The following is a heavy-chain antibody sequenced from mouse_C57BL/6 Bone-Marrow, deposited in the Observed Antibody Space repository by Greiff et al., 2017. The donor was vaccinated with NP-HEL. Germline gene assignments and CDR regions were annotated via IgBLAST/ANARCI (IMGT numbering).Heavy chain of an antibody. CDR3: ARGLLRRHWYFDV. CDR2: IDPANGNP. Sequence: VQLQQPVAELVRPGASVKLSCTASGFNIKNTYMHWVKQRPEQGLEWIGRIDPANGNPKYAPQFQGKATITADTSSNTAYLQLSSLTSEDTAIDYCARGLLRRHWYFDVWGTGTTVTVSS. J-gene: IGHJ1*03. V-gene: IGHV14-3*01. CDR1: GFNIKNTY. D-gene: IGHD2-3*01.